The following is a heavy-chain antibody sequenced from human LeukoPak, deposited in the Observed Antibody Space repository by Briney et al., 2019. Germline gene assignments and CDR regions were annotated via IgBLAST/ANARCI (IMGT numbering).Heavy chain of an antibody. Sequence: RGSLRLSCAPSAFTFATYAMSWVRQAPGEGLEWVSAICGSVGGTYYADSVKGRFDISRDNSKNTLYLQMNSLRVEDTAVYYCAEALVVAAPHDYWGQGTLVTVSS. CDR1: AFTFATYA. CDR3: AEALVVAAPHDY. D-gene: IGHD2-15*01. J-gene: IGHJ4*02. CDR2: ICGSVGGT. V-gene: IGHV3-23*01.